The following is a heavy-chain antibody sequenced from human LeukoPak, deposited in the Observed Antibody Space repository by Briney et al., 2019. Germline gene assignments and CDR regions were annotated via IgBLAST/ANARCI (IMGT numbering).Heavy chain of an antibody. J-gene: IGHJ4*02. CDR2: LFYDGSNE. D-gene: IGHD4-23*01. Sequence: GRSLRLSCAASGVTLTTSGIHWVRQAPGKGLEWVAVLFYDGSNEFYSDSVKGRFTISRDTAKNMVYLQMGSLRAEDTGVYYCTKDQGGNFGPFDYWGQGTLVAVSS. CDR1: GVTLTTSG. CDR3: TKDQGGNFGPFDY. V-gene: IGHV3-33*06.